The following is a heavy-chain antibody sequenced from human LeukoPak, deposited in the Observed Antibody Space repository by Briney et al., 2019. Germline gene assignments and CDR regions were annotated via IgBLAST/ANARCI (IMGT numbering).Heavy chain of an antibody. J-gene: IGHJ3*02. D-gene: IGHD4-17*01. V-gene: IGHV3-30*02. CDR3: AKGYGDLVAFDI. CDR1: GFSFSSYG. Sequence: GGSLRLSCAASGFSFSSYGMDWVRQAPGKGLEWVAFIRYDGNNRDYAESVKGRFTISRDNSKNTLYLQMNRLRVEDTAVYYCAKGYGDLVAFDIWGQGTMVTVSS. CDR2: IRYDGNNR.